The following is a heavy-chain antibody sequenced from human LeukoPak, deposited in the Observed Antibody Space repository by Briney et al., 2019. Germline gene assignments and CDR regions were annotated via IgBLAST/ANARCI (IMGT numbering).Heavy chain of an antibody. Sequence: GGSLRLSCTAAGFTFGDYAMSWFRQAAGKGLEWVGFFRSKAYGGTTEYAASVKGRFTISRDDSKSIAYLQMNSLKTEDTAVYYCTRVATVVTYNSDYWGQGTLVTVSS. CDR3: TRVATVVTYNSDY. V-gene: IGHV3-49*03. CDR2: FRSKAYGGTT. J-gene: IGHJ4*02. CDR1: GFTFGDYA. D-gene: IGHD4-23*01.